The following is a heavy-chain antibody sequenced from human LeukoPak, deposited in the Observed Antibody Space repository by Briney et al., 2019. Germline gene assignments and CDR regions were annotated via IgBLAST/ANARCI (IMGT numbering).Heavy chain of an antibody. J-gene: IGHJ4*02. CDR1: GFTFGTYA. D-gene: IGHD2-15*01. V-gene: IGHV3-33*01. CDR2: MWSDGDNR. CDR3: VRDRCSGGSCRLFDY. Sequence: GRSLRLSCAASGFTFGTYAMHWVRPAPGKGREWVAVMWSDGDNRYYADSVKGRFNISRDNSKNTLYLEMNSLRAEDTAVYHCVRDRCSGGSCRLFDYWGQGALVTVSS.